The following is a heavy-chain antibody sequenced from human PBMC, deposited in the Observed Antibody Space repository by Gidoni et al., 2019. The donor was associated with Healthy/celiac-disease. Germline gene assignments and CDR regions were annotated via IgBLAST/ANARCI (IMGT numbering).Heavy chain of an antibody. Sequence: EVQLLESGGGLVQPGGSLRLSCAASGFTFSSYAMGWVRQAPGKGLEWVSAISGSGGSTYYADSVKGRFTISRDNSKNTLYLQMNSLRAEDTAVYYCAKVRGGIVGATRRFDYWGQGTLVTVSS. CDR2: ISGSGGST. CDR1: GFTFSSYA. D-gene: IGHD1-26*01. CDR3: AKVRGGIVGATRRFDY. V-gene: IGHV3-23*01. J-gene: IGHJ4*02.